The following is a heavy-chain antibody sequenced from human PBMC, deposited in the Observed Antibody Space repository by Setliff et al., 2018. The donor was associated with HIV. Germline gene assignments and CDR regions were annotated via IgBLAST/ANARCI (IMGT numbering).Heavy chain of an antibody. CDR2: ISAYNGNT. Sequence: ASVKVSCKASGYTFTSYGISWVRQAPGQGLERMGWISAYNGNTNYAQKLQGRVTMTTDTSTSTAYMELRSLRSDDTAVYYCARSEGQWLRPEGALCDYWGQGTLVTVSS. CDR3: ARSEGQWLRPEGALCDY. CDR1: GYTFTSYG. V-gene: IGHV1-18*01. D-gene: IGHD5-12*01. J-gene: IGHJ4*02.